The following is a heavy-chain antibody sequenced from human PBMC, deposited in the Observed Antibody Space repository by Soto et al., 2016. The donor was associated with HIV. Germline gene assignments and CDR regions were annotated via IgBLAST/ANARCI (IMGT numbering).Heavy chain of an antibody. CDR2: IIPIFGTT. V-gene: IGHV1-69*01. D-gene: IGHD5-12*01. Sequence: QVQLVQSGAEVKKPGSSVKVSCKASGGTFSSNAISWLRQAPGQGLEWMGGIIPIFGTTNYAQKFQGRVTISADESTSTAYMELSSLRSEDTAVYYCARDATNYYYYVMDVWGPRGPRSPSPQ. CDR3: ARDATNYYYYVMDV. J-gene: IGHJ6*01. CDR1: GGTFSSNA.